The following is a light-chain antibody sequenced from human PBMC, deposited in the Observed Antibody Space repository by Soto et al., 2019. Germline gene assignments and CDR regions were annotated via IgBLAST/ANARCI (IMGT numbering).Light chain of an antibody. J-gene: IGLJ2*01. Sequence: SYELTQPPTVSVAPGQTASITCGGNVIGSISVHWYQQKPGQAPVLVVFDDSDRPSGIPERFSGSNSRNTATLTISRVEAGDEADYYCQVWDSSSDHAIFGGGTKLTVL. V-gene: IGLV3-21*02. CDR2: DDS. CDR3: QVWDSSSDHAI. CDR1: VIGSIS.